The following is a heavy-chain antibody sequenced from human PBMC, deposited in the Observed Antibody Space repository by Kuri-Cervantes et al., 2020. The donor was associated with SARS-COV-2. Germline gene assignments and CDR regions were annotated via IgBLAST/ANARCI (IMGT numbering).Heavy chain of an antibody. CDR1: GGTFSSYA. CDR3: AREGSRSSSHPVYS. V-gene: IGHV1-69*04. D-gene: IGHD6-6*01. J-gene: IGHJ4*02. Sequence: SVKVSCKASGGTFSSYAISWVRQAPGQGLEWMGRVIPILGTANYAQKFQGRVTITADKSTSTAYMELSSLRSEDTAVYYCAREGSRSSSHPVYSWGQGTLVTVSS. CDR2: VIPILGTA.